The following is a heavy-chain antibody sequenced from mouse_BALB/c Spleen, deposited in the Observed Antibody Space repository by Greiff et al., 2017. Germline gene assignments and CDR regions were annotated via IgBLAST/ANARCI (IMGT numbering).Heavy chain of an antibody. D-gene: IGHD2-12*01. CDR2: IWGDGST. Sequence: QVQLKESGPGLVAPSQSLSITCTVSGFSLTGYGVHWVRQPPGKGLEWLGVIWGDGSTDYNSALKSRLSIRKDNSKCQMFLKMNSLQTDDTARYYCSRKRGAYYKYAMDYWGQGTSVTVSS. V-gene: IGHV2-6-7*01. CDR1: GFSLTGYG. CDR3: SRKRGAYYKYAMDY. J-gene: IGHJ4*01.